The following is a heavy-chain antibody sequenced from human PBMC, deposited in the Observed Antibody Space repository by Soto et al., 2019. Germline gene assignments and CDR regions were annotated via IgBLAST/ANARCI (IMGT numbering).Heavy chain of an antibody. V-gene: IGHV4-30-2*01. CDR3: ARDAAALDAFDI. CDR2: IYHSGST. Sequence: LCGGSISSGGYSWSWIRQPPGKGLEWIGYIYHSGSTYYNPSLKSRVTISVDRSKNQFSLKLSSATAADTAVYYCARDAAALDAFDIWGQGTMVTVSS. CDR1: GGSISSGGYS. D-gene: IGHD2-15*01. J-gene: IGHJ3*02.